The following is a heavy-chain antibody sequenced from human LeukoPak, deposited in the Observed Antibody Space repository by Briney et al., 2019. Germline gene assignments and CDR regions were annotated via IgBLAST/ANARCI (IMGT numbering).Heavy chain of an antibody. CDR1: GGTFSSYA. CDR3: ARVDYYDILTGPLIGYYGMDV. J-gene: IGHJ6*02. CDR2: VIPIFGTA. V-gene: IGHV1-69*01. D-gene: IGHD3-9*01. Sequence: SVKVSCKASGGTFSSYAISWVRQAPGQGLEWMGGVIPIFGTANYAQKFQGRVTITADESTSTAYMELSSLRSEDTAVYYCARVDYYDILTGPLIGYYGMDVWGQGTTVTVSS.